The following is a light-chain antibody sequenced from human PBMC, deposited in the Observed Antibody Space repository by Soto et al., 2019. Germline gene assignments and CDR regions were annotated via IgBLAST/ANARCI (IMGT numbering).Light chain of an antibody. CDR3: FSYASSGTYV. CDR2: EGI. J-gene: IGLJ1*01. V-gene: IGLV2-23*01. Sequence: ALTHPASVSGSPGQSMTISCTGTSSDVGSYNFVSWYQQHPGKAPELMIYEGIKRPSGVSTRFSGSKSGNTASLTISGLQAEDEADYYCFSYASSGTYVFGTGTKVTVL. CDR1: SSDVGSYNF.